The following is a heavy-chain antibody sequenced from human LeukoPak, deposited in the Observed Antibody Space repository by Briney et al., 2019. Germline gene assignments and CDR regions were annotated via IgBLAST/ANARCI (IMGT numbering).Heavy chain of an antibody. CDR1: GISFSSYW. CDR2: ISSGSDYT. J-gene: IGHJ2*01. CDR3: AKIGVIGKWYYDI. Sequence: RAGGSLRLSCAISGISFSSYWLHWVRQAPGKGPEWVSSISSGSDYTFYADSVKGRFIVSRDNSKNTLYLQMYSLRAGDTAVYFRAKIGVIGKWYYDIWGRGTLVTVSS. D-gene: IGHD3-10*01. V-gene: IGHV3-23*01.